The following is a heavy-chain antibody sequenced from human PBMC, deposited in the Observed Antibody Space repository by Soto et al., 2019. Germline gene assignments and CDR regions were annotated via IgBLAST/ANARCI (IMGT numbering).Heavy chain of an antibody. V-gene: IGHV4-31*03. D-gene: IGHD3-22*01. CDR3: ARGSYYDSSGYYGP. CDR1: GSSISSGGYY. J-gene: IGHJ5*02. CDR2: IYYSGST. Sequence: SETLSLTCSVSGSSISSGGYYWSWIRQHPGKGLEWIGYIYYSGSTYYNPSLKSRVTISVDMSKNQFSLKLSSVTAADTSVYYCARGSYYDSSGYYGPWGRGTLVTVSS.